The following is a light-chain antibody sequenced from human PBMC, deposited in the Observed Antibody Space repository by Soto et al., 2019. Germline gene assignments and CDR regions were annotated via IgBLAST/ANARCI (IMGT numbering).Light chain of an antibody. CDR3: CSYAGSYTGV. V-gene: IGLV2-11*01. J-gene: IGLJ2*01. CDR1: SSDVGGYNY. CDR2: DVS. Sequence: QSALTQPRSVSGSPGQSVTISCTGTSSDVGGYNYVSWYQQHPGKAPKLMIYDVSKRPSGVPDRFSGSKSGNTASLTISGLQAEDDADYYCCSYAGSYTGVFGGGTKLTFL.